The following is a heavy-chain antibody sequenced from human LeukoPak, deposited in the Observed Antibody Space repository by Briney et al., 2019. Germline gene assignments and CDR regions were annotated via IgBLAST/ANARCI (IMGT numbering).Heavy chain of an antibody. CDR1: GSRFTSYW. CDR2: IYPGDSDT. CDR3: ARRGSSGWSRGPYFDY. D-gene: IGHD6-19*01. Sequence: GASLKISCKGAGSRFTSYWIGGGRQMPGKGLEGMGIIYPGDSDTSYSPSFQGQVTISADKSISTAYLQWSSLKASDTAIYYCARRGSSGWSRGPYFDYWGQGTLVTVSS. J-gene: IGHJ4*02. V-gene: IGHV5-51*01.